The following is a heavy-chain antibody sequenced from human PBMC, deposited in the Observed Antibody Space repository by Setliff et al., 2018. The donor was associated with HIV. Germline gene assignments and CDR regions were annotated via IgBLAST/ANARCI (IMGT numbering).Heavy chain of an antibody. Sequence: GGSLRLSCAASGFTFSSYWMHWVRQAPGKGLVWVSRINSDGSSTSYADSVKGRFTISRDNAKNTQYLQMNSLRAEDTAVYYCARSRLLNPIYYYYMDVWGKGTTVTVSS. D-gene: IGHD3-22*01. J-gene: IGHJ6*03. CDR2: INSDGSST. V-gene: IGHV3-74*01. CDR3: ARSRLLNPIYYYYMDV. CDR1: GFTFSSYW.